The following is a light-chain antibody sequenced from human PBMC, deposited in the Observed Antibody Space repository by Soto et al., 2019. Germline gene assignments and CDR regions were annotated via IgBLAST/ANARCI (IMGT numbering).Light chain of an antibody. V-gene: IGKV3-11*01. Sequence: EIVLTQSPATLSLSPGERATLSCRASQSVNSYLAWYQQRPGQAPRLLIYDASNRATGIPARFSGSGSVTDFTLTISSLEPEDFAVYYCQHRSRWPLTFGGGTKVEIK. CDR3: QHRSRWPLT. CDR1: QSVNSY. CDR2: DAS. J-gene: IGKJ4*01.